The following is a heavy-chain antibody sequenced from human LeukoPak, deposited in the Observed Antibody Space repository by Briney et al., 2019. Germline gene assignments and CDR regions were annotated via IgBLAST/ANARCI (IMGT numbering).Heavy chain of an antibody. D-gene: IGHD2-8*01. CDR1: GYTFTSYY. V-gene: IGHV3-33*01. CDR2: IWFDKNQ. J-gene: IGHJ6*02. CDR3: ARDRHCVNGVCHSPPGMDV. Sequence: SCKASGYTFTSYYMHWVRQAPGKGLEWVADIWFDKNQHFADSVKGRFAISRDNSKNTVYLQINSLRAEDTAVYYCARDRHCVNGVCHSPPGMDVWGQGTTVTVSS.